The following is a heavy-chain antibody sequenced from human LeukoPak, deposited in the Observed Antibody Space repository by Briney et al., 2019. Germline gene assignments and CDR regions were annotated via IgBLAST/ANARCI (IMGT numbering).Heavy chain of an antibody. CDR3: ARQHGDYSEGAFDI. J-gene: IGHJ3*02. V-gene: IGHV1-2*02. Sequence: ASVKVSFKASGYTFTAYYMHWVRQAPGQGLEWMGWINANSGGTIYAQKFQGRVTMTRDTSITTAYMELSRLRSDDTAVYYCARQHGDYSEGAFDIWGQGTMVSVSS. CDR1: GYTFTAYY. D-gene: IGHD4-17*01. CDR2: INANSGGT.